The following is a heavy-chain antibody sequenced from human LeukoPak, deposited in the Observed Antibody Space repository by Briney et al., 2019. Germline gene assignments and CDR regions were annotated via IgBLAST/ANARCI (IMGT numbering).Heavy chain of an antibody. CDR1: GGSISSYY. D-gene: IGHD3-22*01. Sequence: PSETLSLTCTVSGGSISSYYWSWIRQPPGKGLEWIGYIYYSGSTNYNPSLKSRVTISVDTSKNQFSLRLSSVTAADTAVYYCARDNYDSSGSYFAFDIWGQGTMVTVSS. CDR2: IYYSGST. CDR3: ARDNYDSSGSYFAFDI. V-gene: IGHV4-59*01. J-gene: IGHJ3*02.